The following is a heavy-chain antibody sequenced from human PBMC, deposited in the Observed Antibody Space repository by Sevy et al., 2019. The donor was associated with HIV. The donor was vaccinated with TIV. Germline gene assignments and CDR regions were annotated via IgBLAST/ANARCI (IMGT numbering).Heavy chain of an antibody. CDR2: IRRKPFGGTT. V-gene: IGHV3-49*03. D-gene: IGHD3-3*01. CDR1: GFIFGDYS. Sequence: GRSLKISCIASGFIFGDYSMNWSRQAPGKGLEWVGFIRRKPFGGTTQYAVSVKGTFTISRDDSKSIAYLQMNSLKVEHTAVYYCTRGECMTILSPWDYWGQGTPVSVSS. J-gene: IGHJ4*02. CDR3: TRGECMTILSPWDY.